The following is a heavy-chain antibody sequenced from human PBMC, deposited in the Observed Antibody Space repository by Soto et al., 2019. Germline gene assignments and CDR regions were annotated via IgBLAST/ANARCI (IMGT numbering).Heavy chain of an antibody. D-gene: IGHD2-21*02. CDR2: LSSSGGTT. CDR1: GFTFSSYA. J-gene: IGHJ3*02. CDR3: AKSLRNEVVTGLWRDAFDI. Sequence: EVQLLESGGRLVQPGGSLRLSCAVSGFTFSSYAMTWVRQAPGKGLEWVSSLSSSGGTTYYADSVKGRFTISRDNSKNTLYLQMNSLRGEDTAVYYCAKSLRNEVVTGLWRDAFDIWGQGTMVTVSS. V-gene: IGHV3-23*01.